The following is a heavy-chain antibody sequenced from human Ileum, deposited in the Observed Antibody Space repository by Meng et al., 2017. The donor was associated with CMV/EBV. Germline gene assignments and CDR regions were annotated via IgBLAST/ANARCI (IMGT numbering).Heavy chain of an antibody. V-gene: IGHV1-46*01. CDR3: ARERAGSYFFDY. J-gene: IGHJ4*02. CDR1: GYIFTDYY. CDR2: IYGYNGGT. Sequence: ASVKVSCKAAGYIFTDYYLHWVRQAPGEGLEWVGVIYGYNGGTEYTQNFQGRVSMTRDTSTNTAYLDLSSLKSEDTAVYFCARERAGSYFFDYWGQGTLVTVSS. D-gene: IGHD1-1*01.